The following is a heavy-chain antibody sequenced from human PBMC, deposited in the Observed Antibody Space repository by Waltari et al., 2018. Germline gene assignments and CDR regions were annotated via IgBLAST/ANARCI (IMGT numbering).Heavy chain of an antibody. J-gene: IGHJ3*02. CDR2: ITRSSNYI. D-gene: IGHD2-2*01. Sequence: EVQLVESGGGLVKPGGSLRVSCSASGFIFSPYTMNGVRQAPGKGLEWVSSITRSSNYIYYADSVKGRFTISRDNANSSLSLQMDSLRAEDTAVYYCVRKGYCSSTNCLDAFDIWGQGTMVTVSS. CDR3: VRKGYCSSTNCLDAFDI. V-gene: IGHV3-21*01. CDR1: GFIFSPYT.